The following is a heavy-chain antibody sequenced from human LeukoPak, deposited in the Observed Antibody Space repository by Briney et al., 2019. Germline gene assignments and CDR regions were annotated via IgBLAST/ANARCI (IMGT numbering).Heavy chain of an antibody. D-gene: IGHD3-10*01. Sequence: PSGTLSLTCAVSGASVSSSYWWIWVRQSPGKGLEWIGESFYSRGSNYNPSLKSRVTMSLDESTNHFSLKLSSVTAADTAVYYCGLATSYKIDSWGQGTLVIVSS. CDR1: GASVSSSYW. CDR3: GLATSYKIDS. V-gene: IGHV4-4*02. CDR2: SFYSRGS. J-gene: IGHJ4*02.